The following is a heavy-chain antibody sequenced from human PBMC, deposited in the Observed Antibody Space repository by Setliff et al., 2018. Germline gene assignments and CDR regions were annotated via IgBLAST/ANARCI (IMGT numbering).Heavy chain of an antibody. CDR1: GYTFTNYG. CDR3: ARFGGSCSSSSCYASDL. J-gene: IGHJ3*01. V-gene: IGHV1-18*01. Sequence: GASVKVSCKASGYTFTNYGFTWVRQAPGQGLEWMGMIITNTGKTSHPKKFQGRVTMTTDTYTGTGYMELRSLTSDDTAVYFCARFGGSCSSSSCYASDLWGQGTMVTVSS. D-gene: IGHD2-2*01. CDR2: IITNTGKT.